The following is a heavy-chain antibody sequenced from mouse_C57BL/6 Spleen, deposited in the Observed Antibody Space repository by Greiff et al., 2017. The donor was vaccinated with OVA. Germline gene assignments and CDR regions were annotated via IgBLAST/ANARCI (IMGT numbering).Heavy chain of an antibody. J-gene: IGHJ2*01. CDR1: GYTFTSYW. V-gene: IGHV1-72*01. D-gene: IGHD1-1*01. CDR2: IDPNSGGT. Sequence: VQLQQPGAELVKPGASVKLSCKASGYTFTSYWMHWVKQRPGRGLEWIGRIDPNSGGTKYNEKFKSKATLTVDKPSSTAYMQLSSLTSEDSAVYYCARSRITTVGAREDLYFDYWGQGTTLTVSS. CDR3: ARSRITTVGAREDLYFDY.